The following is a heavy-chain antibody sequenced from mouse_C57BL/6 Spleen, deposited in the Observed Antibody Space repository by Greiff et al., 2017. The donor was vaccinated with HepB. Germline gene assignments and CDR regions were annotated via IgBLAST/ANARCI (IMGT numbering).Heavy chain of an antibody. CDR2: IYIGNGYT. D-gene: IGHD1-1*01. CDR3: ARGATVVAKEFDY. Sequence: VQLKESGAELVRPGSSVKMSCKTSGYTFTSYGINWVKQRPGQGLEWIGYIYIGNGYTEYNEKFKGKATLTSDTSSSTAYMQLSSLTSEDSAIYFCARGATVVAKEFDYWGQSTTLTVSS. CDR1: GYTFTSYG. V-gene: IGHV1-58*01. J-gene: IGHJ2*01.